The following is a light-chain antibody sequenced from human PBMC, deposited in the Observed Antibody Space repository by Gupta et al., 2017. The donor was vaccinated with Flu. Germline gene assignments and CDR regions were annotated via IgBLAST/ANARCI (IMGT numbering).Light chain of an antibody. Sequence: PSPPFASVGDRVTITCRASQRIGRFLNWYQQKPGEAPKVLINGASSLQSGVPSIFSGSGSGTDFILTISRLQPEDFATYYCQQSDSSPYTFGQGTKMEI. J-gene: IGKJ2*01. CDR3: QQSDSSPYT. CDR1: QRIGRF. CDR2: GAS. V-gene: IGKV1-39*01.